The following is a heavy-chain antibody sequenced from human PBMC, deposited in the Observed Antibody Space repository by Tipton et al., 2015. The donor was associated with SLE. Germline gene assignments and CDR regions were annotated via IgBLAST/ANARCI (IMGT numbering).Heavy chain of an antibody. CDR1: GGSISSYY. CDR3: ARHPRGVWYFDL. Sequence: SLTCTVSGGSISSYYWSWIRQPPGKGLEWIGYIYYSGSTNYNPSLKSRVTISVDTSKKQFSLKLSSVTAADTAVYYCARHPRGVWYFDLWGRGTLVTVSS. V-gene: IGHV4-59*08. D-gene: IGHD3-10*01. J-gene: IGHJ2*01. CDR2: IYYSGST.